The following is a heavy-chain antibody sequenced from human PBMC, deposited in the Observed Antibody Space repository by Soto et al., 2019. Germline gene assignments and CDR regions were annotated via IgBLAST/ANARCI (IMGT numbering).Heavy chain of an antibody. CDR3: TSLPSYQLLGDWFDP. CDR2: IRSKANSYAT. D-gene: IGHD2-2*01. Sequence: GGSLRLSCAASGFTFSGSAMHWVRQASGKGLEWVGRIRSKANSYATAYAASVKGRFTISRDDSKNTAYLQMNSLKTEDTAVYYCTSLPSYQLLGDWFDPWGQGTLVTVSS. V-gene: IGHV3-73*01. CDR1: GFTFSGSA. J-gene: IGHJ5*02.